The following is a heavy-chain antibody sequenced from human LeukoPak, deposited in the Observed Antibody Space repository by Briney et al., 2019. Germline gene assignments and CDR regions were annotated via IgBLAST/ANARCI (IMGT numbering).Heavy chain of an antibody. D-gene: IGHD6-13*01. Sequence: TGESLKISCKASGFTFTSYWIAWVRQMPGKGLEWMGIIYPGDSDTRYSPSFQGQVTISADKSINTAYVQWSSLKASDTAMYYCARLIAAAGYNWFDPWGQGTLVTVSS. CDR3: ARLIAAAGYNWFDP. CDR1: GFTFTSYW. CDR2: IYPGDSDT. J-gene: IGHJ5*02. V-gene: IGHV5-51*01.